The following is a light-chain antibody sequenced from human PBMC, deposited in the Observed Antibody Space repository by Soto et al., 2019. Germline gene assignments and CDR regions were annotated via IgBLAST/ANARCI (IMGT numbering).Light chain of an antibody. CDR1: HDISTF. CDR2: EAS. Sequence: DIKFTEAPSLLSASIGDRVTITCRASHDISTFLAWYQQKPGKAPKLLIYEASTLQSGVPSRFSGSGSGTEFTLTISGLLPEDVAIYYCQQYTNWPITFGQGTRLEI. CDR3: QQYTNWPIT. V-gene: IGKV1-9*01. J-gene: IGKJ5*01.